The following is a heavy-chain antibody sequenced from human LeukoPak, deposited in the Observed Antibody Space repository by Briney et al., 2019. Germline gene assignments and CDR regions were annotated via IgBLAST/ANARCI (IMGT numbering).Heavy chain of an antibody. J-gene: IGHJ5*02. D-gene: IGHD6-19*01. CDR2: IYPGDSDT. CDR1: GYSFTSYW. V-gene: IGHV5-51*01. Sequence: GESLKISCKGSGYSFTSYWIGWVRQTPGKGLEWVGIIYPGDSDTRYSPSFQGQVTISADKSISTAYLQWSSLKASDTAMYYCARGSGWWDNWFDPWGQGTLVTVSS. CDR3: ARGSGWWDNWFDP.